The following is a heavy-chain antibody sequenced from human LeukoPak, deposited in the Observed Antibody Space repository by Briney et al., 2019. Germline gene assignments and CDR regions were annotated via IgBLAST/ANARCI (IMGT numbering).Heavy chain of an antibody. Sequence: SETLSLTCTVSGDSMSDYFWTWIRQPPGKGLGWIGYAADSGSTYYNPSLKSRVTISVDPSKNQFSLKLSSVTAADTAVYYCASQNSGYDSAAYYYYMDVWGKGTTVTVSS. V-gene: IGHV4-59*08. CDR1: GDSMSDYF. CDR3: ASQNSGYDSAAYYYYMDV. CDR2: AADSGST. J-gene: IGHJ6*03. D-gene: IGHD5-12*01.